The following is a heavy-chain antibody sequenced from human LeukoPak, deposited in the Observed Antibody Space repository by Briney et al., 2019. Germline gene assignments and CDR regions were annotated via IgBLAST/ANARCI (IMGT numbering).Heavy chain of an antibody. CDR2: ISSSGSTI. D-gene: IGHD5-18*01. CDR1: GFTFSSYE. J-gene: IGHJ4*02. CDR3: AKGNGYSYGRYYFDY. Sequence: LPGGSLRLSCAASGFTFSSYEMNWVRQAPGKGLEWVSYISSSGSTIYYADSVKGRFTISRDNSKNTLYLQVNSLRAEDTAVYYCAKGNGYSYGRYYFDYWGQGTLVTVSS. V-gene: IGHV3-48*03.